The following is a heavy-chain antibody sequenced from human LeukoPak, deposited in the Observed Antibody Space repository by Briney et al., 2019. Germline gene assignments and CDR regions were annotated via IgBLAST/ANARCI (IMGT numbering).Heavy chain of an antibody. CDR1: GGSFSGYY. D-gene: IGHD6-6*01. Sequence: SETLSLTCAVYGGSFSGYYWSWIRQPPGKGLEWIGYIYYSGSTNYNPSLKSRVTISVDTSKNQFSLKLSSVTAADTAVYYCARSPTPVLFDYWGQGTLVTVSS. CDR2: IYYSGST. CDR3: ARSPTPVLFDY. V-gene: IGHV4-59*08. J-gene: IGHJ4*02.